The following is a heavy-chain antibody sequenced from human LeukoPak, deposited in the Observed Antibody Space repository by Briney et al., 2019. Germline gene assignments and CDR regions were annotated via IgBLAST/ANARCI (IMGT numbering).Heavy chain of an antibody. D-gene: IGHD3-22*01. CDR1: GGSISSYY. J-gene: IGHJ2*01. V-gene: IGHV4-59*12. CDR2: IYYSGST. Sequence: SETLSLTCTVSGGSISSYYWSWIRQPPGKGLEWIGYIYYSGSTNYNPSLKSRVTISVDTSKNQFSLKLSSVTAADTAVYYCARVSPRKIVVVITSAVWYFDLWGRGTLVTVSS. CDR3: ARVSPRKIVVVITSAVWYFDL.